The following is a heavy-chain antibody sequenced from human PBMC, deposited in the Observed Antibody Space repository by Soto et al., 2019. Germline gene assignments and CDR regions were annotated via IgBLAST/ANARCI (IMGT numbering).Heavy chain of an antibody. CDR3: ARIRGYWYGLDV. Sequence: GGSLRLSCAGSGFTLSTYGMTWVRQAPGKGLEWVSAITGTGGNPYYVDSVKGRFTSSRDNSKNMLYLQMNSVRVEDTAVYYCARIRGYWYGLDVWGQGTTVTVYS. CDR2: ITGTGGNP. J-gene: IGHJ6*02. CDR1: GFTLSTYG. V-gene: IGHV3-23*01.